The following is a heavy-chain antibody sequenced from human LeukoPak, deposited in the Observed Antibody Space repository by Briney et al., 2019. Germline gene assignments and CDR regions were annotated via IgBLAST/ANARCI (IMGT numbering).Heavy chain of an antibody. CDR1: GLTFSSYW. V-gene: IGHV3-7*04. CDR3: ARAARQYYFDY. Sequence: HAGGSLRLSCAASGLTFSSYWMSWVRQAPGKGLEWVANIKQGGSAKYYVDSVKGRFTISRDNAKNSLYLQMNSLRAEDTAVYYCARAARQYYFDYWGQGTLVTVSS. J-gene: IGHJ4*02. D-gene: IGHD6-6*01. CDR2: IKQGGSAK.